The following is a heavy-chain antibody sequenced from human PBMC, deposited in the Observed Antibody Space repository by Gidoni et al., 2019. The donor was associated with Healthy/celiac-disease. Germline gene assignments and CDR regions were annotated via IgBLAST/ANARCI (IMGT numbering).Heavy chain of an antibody. CDR1: GYTFTSHG. D-gene: IGHD3-3*01. CDR3: AREGLFGVVTEYYYYYGMDV. CDR2: ISAYNGNT. J-gene: IGHJ6*02. Sequence: QVQLVQSGAEVKKPGASVKVSCKASGYTFTSHGISWVRQAPGQGLEWMGWISAYNGNTNYAQKLQGRVTMTTDTSTSTAYMELRSLRSDDTVVYYCAREGLFGVVTEYYYYYGMDVWGQGTTVTVSS. V-gene: IGHV1-18*04.